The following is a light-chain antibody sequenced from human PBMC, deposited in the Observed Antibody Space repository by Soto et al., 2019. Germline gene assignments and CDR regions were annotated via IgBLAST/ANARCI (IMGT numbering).Light chain of an antibody. Sequence: QSALTQPASVSGSPGQSITISCTGTSSDVGGYNYVSWYQQYPGKVPKLMIYEVSKRPSGVSNRFSGSKSGNTASLTISGLHAEDEADYYCSSYTGSSTPVVFGGGTKLTVL. J-gene: IGLJ2*01. CDR2: EVS. CDR3: SSYTGSSTPVV. CDR1: SSDVGGYNY. V-gene: IGLV2-14*01.